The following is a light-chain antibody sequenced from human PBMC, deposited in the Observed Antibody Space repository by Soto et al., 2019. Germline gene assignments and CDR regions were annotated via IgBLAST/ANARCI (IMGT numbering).Light chain of an antibody. Sequence: DIQLTQSPSFLSASVGDRVTISCRASQGISDYLAWYQQKPGKAPKLLIYGASTLQSGVPSRFSGSASGTEFTLTISSLQPEDFATDFCQQFNAYPLTCGGGAKLEIK. V-gene: IGKV1-9*01. CDR2: GAS. J-gene: IGKJ4*01. CDR1: QGISDY. CDR3: QQFNAYPLT.